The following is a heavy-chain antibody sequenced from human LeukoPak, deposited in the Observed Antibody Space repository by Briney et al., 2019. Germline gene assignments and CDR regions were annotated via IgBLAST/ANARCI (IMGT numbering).Heavy chain of an antibody. CDR3: AKSSQVSYSSSWCQPIDY. CDR2: IYSGGST. J-gene: IGHJ4*02. V-gene: IGHV3-53*01. CDR1: GFTVSSNY. D-gene: IGHD6-13*01. Sequence: GGSLRLSCAASGFTVSSNYMSWVRQAPGKGLEWVSVIYSGGSTYYADSVKGRFTISRDNSKNTLYLQMNSLRAEDTAVYYCAKSSQVSYSSSWCQPIDYWGQGTLVTVSS.